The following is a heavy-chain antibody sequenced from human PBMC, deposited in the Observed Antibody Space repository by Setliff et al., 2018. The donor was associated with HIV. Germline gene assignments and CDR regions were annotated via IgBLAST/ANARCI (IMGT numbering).Heavy chain of an antibody. J-gene: IGHJ6*02. CDR3: ARDYAVRSSGWMGLVGDYYYYGMDV. Sequence: SVKVSCKASGNTFTSGYMHWVRQAPGQGLEWMGGIIPIFGTANYAQKFQGRVTITTDESTTTAYMELSSLRAEDTAVYYCARDYAVRSSGWMGLVGDYYYYGMDVWGQGTTVTVSS. V-gene: IGHV1-69*05. CDR1: GNTFTSGY. D-gene: IGHD6-19*01. CDR2: IIPIFGTA.